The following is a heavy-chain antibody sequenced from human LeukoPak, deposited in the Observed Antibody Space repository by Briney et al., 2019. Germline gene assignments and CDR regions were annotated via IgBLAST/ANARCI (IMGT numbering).Heavy chain of an antibody. CDR1: GFTFSNAW. V-gene: IGHV3-15*01. J-gene: IGHJ4*02. Sequence: GGSLTPSCTASGFTFSNAWMNWVRQAPGKGLEWVGRIKSKTDGGTTDYPAALKGRFTVSRDDSKNTVYLHINSLKSEDTAVYYCKTFFRAFRGASWGQGTLVAVSS. D-gene: IGHD4/OR15-4a*01. CDR3: KTFFRAFRGAS. CDR2: IKSKTDGGTT.